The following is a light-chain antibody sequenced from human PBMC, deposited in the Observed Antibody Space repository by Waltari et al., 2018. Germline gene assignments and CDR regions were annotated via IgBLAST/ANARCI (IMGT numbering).Light chain of an antibody. CDR1: QSISNW. CDR3: QQYNSYSLLT. Sequence: DIQMTQSPSTLSASVGDRVTITCRASQSISNWLAWYQQKPGKAPKLLIYKASTLESGVPSRFSVSGSGTEFTLTISSLQPDDFATYYCQQYNSYSLLTFGGGTKVEI. V-gene: IGKV1-5*03. J-gene: IGKJ4*01. CDR2: KAS.